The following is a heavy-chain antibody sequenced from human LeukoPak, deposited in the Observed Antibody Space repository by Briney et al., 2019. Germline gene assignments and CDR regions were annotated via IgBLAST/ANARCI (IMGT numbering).Heavy chain of an antibody. CDR3: AKDEGQHSSGWYYSY. Sequence: GGSLRLSCAASGFTFSSYAMSWVRQAPGKGLEWVSAISGSGGSTYYADSVKGRFTISRDNSKNTLYLQMNSLRAEDTAVYYCAKDEGQHSSGWYYSYWGQGTLVTASS. J-gene: IGHJ4*02. V-gene: IGHV3-23*01. CDR2: ISGSGGST. CDR1: GFTFSSYA. D-gene: IGHD6-19*01.